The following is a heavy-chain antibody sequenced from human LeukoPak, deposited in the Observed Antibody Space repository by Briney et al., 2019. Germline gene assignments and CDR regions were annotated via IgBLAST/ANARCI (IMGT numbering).Heavy chain of an antibody. CDR1: GFPLSSYA. D-gene: IGHD3-16*01. Sequence: PGGSLRLSCAASGFPLSSYAMSWVRQASGKGLEWVSATSSSDPGTYYADSVKGRFTISRDNSKNTLYLQINSLRAEDTAVYFCAKDRLGGPYFFHYWGQGTLVTVSS. CDR3: AKDRLGGPYFFHY. CDR2: TSSSDPGT. V-gene: IGHV3-23*01. J-gene: IGHJ4*02.